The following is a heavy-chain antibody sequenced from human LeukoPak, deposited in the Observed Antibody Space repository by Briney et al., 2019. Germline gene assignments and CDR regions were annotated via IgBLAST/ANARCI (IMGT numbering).Heavy chain of an antibody. CDR1: GYTFTSYG. Sequence: ASVKVSCKASGYTFTSYGISWVRQAPGQGLEWMGWISAYNGNTNYAQKLQGRVTMTTDTSTSTAYMELSSLRSEDTAVYYCAGTITIFGVVIQNLDYWGQGTLVTVSS. CDR2: ISAYNGNT. D-gene: IGHD3-3*01. CDR3: AGTITIFGVVIQNLDY. J-gene: IGHJ4*02. V-gene: IGHV1-18*01.